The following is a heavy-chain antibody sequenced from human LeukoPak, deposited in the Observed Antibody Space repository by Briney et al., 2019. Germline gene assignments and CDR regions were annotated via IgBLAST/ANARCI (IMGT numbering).Heavy chain of an antibody. Sequence: GGSLRLSCVASGFTFSDYYMSWIRQSPEKGLERVSYIDPSGDTIYYADSVKGRFTISRDNAKNSLYLRMNALRAEDTAVYYCARAGDSGDFPLGYFYYMDVWGKGTTVTVSS. D-gene: IGHD4-17*01. CDR3: ARAGDSGDFPLGYFYYMDV. V-gene: IGHV3-11*04. J-gene: IGHJ6*03. CDR2: IDPSGDTI. CDR1: GFTFSDYY.